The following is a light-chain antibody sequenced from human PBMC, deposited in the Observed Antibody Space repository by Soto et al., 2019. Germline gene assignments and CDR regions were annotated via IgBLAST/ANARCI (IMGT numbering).Light chain of an antibody. CDR1: SSNIGSNT. CDR3: AAWDDSLNGVV. V-gene: IGLV1-44*01. J-gene: IGLJ2*01. CDR2: SNN. Sequence: QPVLTQPPSASGTPGQRVTISCSGSSSNIGSNTVNWYQQLPGTAPKLLIYSNNQRPSGVPDRFSGSKSGTSASLAISGLQSEEEADYYCAAWDDSLNGVVFGGGTKLTVL.